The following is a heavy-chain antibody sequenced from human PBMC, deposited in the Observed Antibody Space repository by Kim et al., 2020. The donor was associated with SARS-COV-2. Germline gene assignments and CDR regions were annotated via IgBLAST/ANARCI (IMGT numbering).Heavy chain of an antibody. V-gene: IGHV1-46*01. CDR1: GYTFTSYY. D-gene: IGHD4-17*01. CDR2: INPSGGST. J-gene: IGHJ5*02. CDR3: ARSRDGDGWVGWFDP. Sequence: ASVKVSCKASGYTFTSYYMHWVRQAPGQGLEWMGIINPSGGSTSYAQKFQGRVTRTRDTSTSTVYMEMSSLRSEDTAVYYCARSRDGDGWVGWFDPWGQGTLVTASS.